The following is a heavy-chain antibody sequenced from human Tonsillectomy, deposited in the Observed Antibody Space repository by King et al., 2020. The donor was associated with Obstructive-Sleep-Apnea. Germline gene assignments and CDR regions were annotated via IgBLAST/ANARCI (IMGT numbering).Heavy chain of an antibody. CDR2: IRTRTSGATT. CDR3: SRVPVLRFLEWCDH. Sequence: VQLVESGGALVQSGRSLRLSCTTSGFTFEDYALAWFRQAPGKGLEWVSVIRTRTSGATTEYAASVRDRFIVSRDDFEGIAYLKMNSLQIEDTAVYYCSRVPVLRFLEWCDHWGQGTLVAVSS. D-gene: IGHD3-3*01. J-gene: IGHJ4*02. V-gene: IGHV3-49*03. CDR1: GFTFEDYA.